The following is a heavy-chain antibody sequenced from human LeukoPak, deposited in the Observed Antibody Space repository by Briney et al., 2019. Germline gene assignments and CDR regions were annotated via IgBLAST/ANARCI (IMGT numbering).Heavy chain of an antibody. V-gene: IGHV3-74*01. Sequence: GGSLRLSCAASGFTFSNYWMHRVRQVPGKGLVWVSRINSDGSSPRYADSVKGRFTISRDNGRSTVYLQMNSLRPEDTALYYCVRELYSTSNWFDPWGQGTLVTVSS. J-gene: IGHJ5*02. CDR2: INSDGSSP. D-gene: IGHD3-3*01. CDR1: GFTFSNYW. CDR3: VRELYSTSNWFDP.